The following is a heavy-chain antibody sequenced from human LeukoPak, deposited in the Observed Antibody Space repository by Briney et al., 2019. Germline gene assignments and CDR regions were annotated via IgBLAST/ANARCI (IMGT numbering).Heavy chain of an antibody. J-gene: IGHJ4*02. V-gene: IGHV3-23*01. CDR3: AKFFRYRIAASDYFDY. CDR1: GFTFSSYA. CDR2: ISGSGGST. Sequence: GGSLRLSCAASGFTFSSYAMHWVRQAPGKGLEWVSAISGSGGSTYYADSVKGRFTISRDNSKNTLYLQMNSLRAEDTAVYYCAKFFRYRIAASDYFDYWGQGTLVTVSS. D-gene: IGHD6-6*01.